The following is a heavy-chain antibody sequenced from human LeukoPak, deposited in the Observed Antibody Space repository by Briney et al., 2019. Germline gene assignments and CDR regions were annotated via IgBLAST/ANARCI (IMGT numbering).Heavy chain of an antibody. CDR2: INPNSGDT. CDR3: ARVGRARSFDY. CDR1: GYTLTGYY. V-gene: IGHV1-2*02. J-gene: IGHJ4*02. Sequence: ASVKFSCKASGYTLTGYYMHWVRQAPGQGLEWMGWINPNSGDTNYAQKFQGRVTMTRDTSISTAYMELSRLRSDDTAVNYCARVGRARSFDYWGQGTLITVSS.